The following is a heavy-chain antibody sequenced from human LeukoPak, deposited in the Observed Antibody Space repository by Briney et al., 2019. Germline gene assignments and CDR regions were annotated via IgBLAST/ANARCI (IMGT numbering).Heavy chain of an antibody. D-gene: IGHD6-13*01. Sequence: GGSLRLSCAASGFTFSNYRMSWVRQAPGKGLEWVANIKQDGSEKNYVDSVKGRFTISRDNSKNTLYLQMNSLRAEDTAVYYCAKAGRIAAAGIGSVYGMDVWGQGTTVTVSS. J-gene: IGHJ6*02. V-gene: IGHV3-7*01. CDR2: IKQDGSEK. CDR3: AKAGRIAAAGIGSVYGMDV. CDR1: GFTFSNYR.